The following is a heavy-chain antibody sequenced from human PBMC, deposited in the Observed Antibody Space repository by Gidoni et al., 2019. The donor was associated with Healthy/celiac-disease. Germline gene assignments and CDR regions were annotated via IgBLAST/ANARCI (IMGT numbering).Heavy chain of an antibody. CDR1: GFTVSSNY. J-gene: IGHJ4*02. V-gene: IGHV3-66*01. CDR2: IDSGGST. CDR3: ARDDGTYFDD. D-gene: IGHD1-1*01. Sequence: EVQLVESGGGLVQPGGSLRLSCAASGFTVSSNYMSWVRQAPGKGLEWVSVIDSGGSTYYADSVKGRFTISRDKSKNTRYLQMNSLRAEDTAVYYCARDDGTYFDDWGQGTLVTVSS.